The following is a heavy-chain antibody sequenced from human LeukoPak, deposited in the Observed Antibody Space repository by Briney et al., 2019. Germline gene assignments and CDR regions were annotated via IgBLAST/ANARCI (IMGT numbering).Heavy chain of an antibody. CDR1: GFTFSSYW. V-gene: IGHV3-7*01. CDR2: IKQDGSEK. CDR3: ARDAEVVPAAIDYFDY. J-gene: IGHJ4*02. Sequence: PGGSLRLSCAASGFTFSSYWMSWVRQAPGKGLEWVANIKQDGSEKYYVDSVKGRFTISRDNAKNSLYLRMNSLRAEDTAVYYCARDAEVVPAAIDYFDYWGQGTLVTVSS. D-gene: IGHD2-2*02.